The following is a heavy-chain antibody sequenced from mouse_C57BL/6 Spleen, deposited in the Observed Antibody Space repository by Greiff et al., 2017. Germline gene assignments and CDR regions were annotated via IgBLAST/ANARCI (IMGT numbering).Heavy chain of an antibody. CDR3: ANAYYYGSSYVEYYAMDY. Sequence: EVKLVESGGGLVKPGGSLKLSCAASGFTFSDYGMHWVRQAPEKGLEWVAYISSGSSTIYYGDTVKGRFTISRDNAKNTLFLQMTSLRSEDTAMYYCANAYYYGSSYVEYYAMDYWGQGTSVTVSS. J-gene: IGHJ4*01. D-gene: IGHD1-1*01. V-gene: IGHV5-17*01. CDR1: GFTFSDYG. CDR2: ISSGSSTI.